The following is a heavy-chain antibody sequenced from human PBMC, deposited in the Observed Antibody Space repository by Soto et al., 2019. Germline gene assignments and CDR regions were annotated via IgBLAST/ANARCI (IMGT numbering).Heavy chain of an antibody. D-gene: IGHD3-10*01. CDR3: ARIKRPLWFGELDP. J-gene: IGHJ5*02. V-gene: IGHV4-39*01. Sequence: QLQLQESGPGLVKPSETLSLTCTVSGGSISSSSYYWGWIRQPPGKGLEWIGSIYYSGSTYYNPSLKSRVTISVDTSKNQFSLKLSSVTAADTAVYYCARIKRPLWFGELDPWGQGTLVTVSS. CDR2: IYYSGST. CDR1: GGSISSSSYY.